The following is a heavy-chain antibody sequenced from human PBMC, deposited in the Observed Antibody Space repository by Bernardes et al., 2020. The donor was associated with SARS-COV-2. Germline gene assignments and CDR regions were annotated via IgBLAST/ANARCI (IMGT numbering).Heavy chain of an antibody. Sequence: SETLSLDRTVSGGSISGFHWSWIRHFPGRGLEWIGYMYYSGSPTYNPSLKSRVTISVDTSRTHFSLRLSSVTAADTATYYCARIPHFYGTTMSFDQWGQGALVTVSS. CDR1: GGSISGFH. CDR2: MYYSGSP. CDR3: ARIPHFYGTTMSFDQ. D-gene: IGHD4-17*01. V-gene: IGHV4-59*01. J-gene: IGHJ4*02.